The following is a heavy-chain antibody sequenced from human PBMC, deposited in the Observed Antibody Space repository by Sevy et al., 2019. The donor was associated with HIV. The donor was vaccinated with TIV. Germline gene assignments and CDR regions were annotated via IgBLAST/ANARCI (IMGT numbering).Heavy chain of an antibody. Sequence: GGSLRRSCAASGFTFSSYWMSWVRQAPGKGLEWVANIKQEGSEKYYVDSVKGRFTISRDNAKNSLYLQMNSLRAEDTAVYYCARGIAVAVWFDPWGQGTLVTVSS. CDR2: IKQEGSEK. J-gene: IGHJ5*02. CDR1: GFTFSSYW. V-gene: IGHV3-7*01. D-gene: IGHD6-19*01. CDR3: ARGIAVAVWFDP.